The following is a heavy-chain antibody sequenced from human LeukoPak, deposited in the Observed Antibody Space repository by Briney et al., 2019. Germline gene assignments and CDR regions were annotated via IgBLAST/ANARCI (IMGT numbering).Heavy chain of an antibody. CDR2: IYPGDSDT. CDR3: ARRNYYGSGSSQSHFDY. Sequence: GESLKISCKASGYSFTDYWLGWVRQMPGKSLQWVGIIYPGDSDTRYSPSFQGQVTISVDKSISTAYLQWSSLKASDTAMFYCARRNYYGSGSSQSHFDYWGQGTLVTVSS. J-gene: IGHJ4*02. V-gene: IGHV5-51*01. CDR1: GYSFTDYW. D-gene: IGHD3-10*01.